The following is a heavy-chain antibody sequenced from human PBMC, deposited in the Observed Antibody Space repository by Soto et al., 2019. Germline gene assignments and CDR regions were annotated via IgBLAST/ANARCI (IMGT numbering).Heavy chain of an antibody. CDR3: ARPSGYCRGGSCFPFDY. J-gene: IGHJ4*02. D-gene: IGHD2-15*01. CDR1: GFTFSSYW. CDR2: IRQDGSEK. Sequence: EVQLVESGGGLVQPGGSLRLSCVASGFTFSSYWLSWVRQAPGKGLEWVANIRQDGSEKYYVDSVKGRFTISRDNAQNSVYLQKNSLRAEDTAVSYCARPSGYCRGGSCFPFDYWGQGNLVTVSP. V-gene: IGHV3-7*03.